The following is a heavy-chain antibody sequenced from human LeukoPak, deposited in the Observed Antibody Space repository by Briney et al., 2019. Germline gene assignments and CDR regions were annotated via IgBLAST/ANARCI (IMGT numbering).Heavy chain of an antibody. J-gene: IGHJ4*02. CDR2: ISAYNGDT. Sequence: AAVKVSFKSSGYTFTSYGISWVRQAPGQGLEWMGLISAYNGDTNYAQKLQGRVTMTTDTSTSTAYMELRSVRSDDTAVYYCERVLTRYDYSNSGPVDYWGQGTLVTVSS. V-gene: IGHV1-18*01. D-gene: IGHD4-11*01. CDR1: GYTFTSYG. CDR3: ERVLTRYDYSNSGPVDY.